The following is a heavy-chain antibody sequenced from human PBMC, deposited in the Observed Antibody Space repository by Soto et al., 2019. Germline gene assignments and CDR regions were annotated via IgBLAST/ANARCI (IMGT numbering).Heavy chain of an antibody. J-gene: IGHJ6*03. Sequence: GGSLRLSCAASGFTFSSYDMHWVRQATGKGLEWVSAIGTAGDTYYPGSVKGRFTISRENAKNSLYLQMNSLRAGDTAVYYCARGGWRGYYYYMDVWGKGTTVTVSS. CDR2: IGTAGDT. D-gene: IGHD2-15*01. CDR1: GFTFSSYD. CDR3: ARGGWRGYYYYMDV. V-gene: IGHV3-13*01.